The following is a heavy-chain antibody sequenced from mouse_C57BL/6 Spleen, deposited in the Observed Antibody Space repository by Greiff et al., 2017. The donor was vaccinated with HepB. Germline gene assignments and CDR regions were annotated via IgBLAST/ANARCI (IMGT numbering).Heavy chain of an antibody. Sequence: EVQLQQSGPELVKPGASVKISCKASGYTFTDYYMNWVKQSHGKSLEWIGVINPNNGGTSYNQKLKGKATLPVEKSSSTAYMELRSLTSEDSAVYYCARSSYYGSRHFDVWGTGTTVTVSS. CDR3: ARSSYYGSRHFDV. CDR1: GYTFTDYY. CDR2: INPNNGGT. D-gene: IGHD1-1*01. J-gene: IGHJ1*03. V-gene: IGHV1-26*01.